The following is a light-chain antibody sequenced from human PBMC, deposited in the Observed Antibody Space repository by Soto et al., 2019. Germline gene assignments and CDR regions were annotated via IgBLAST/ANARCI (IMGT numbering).Light chain of an antibody. CDR1: QGISRW. CDR3: QQYNSYWT. Sequence: DIQMTQSPSTLPASVGDRVTITCRASQGISRWLAWYQQKPGKPPKLLIHRTSTLESGVPSRFSGSGSGTEFTLTISSLQPDDFATYYCQQYNSYWTFGQGTKVEIK. V-gene: IGKV1-5*03. J-gene: IGKJ1*01. CDR2: RTS.